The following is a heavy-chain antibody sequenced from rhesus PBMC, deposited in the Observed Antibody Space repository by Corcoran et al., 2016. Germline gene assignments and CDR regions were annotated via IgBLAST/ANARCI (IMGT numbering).Heavy chain of an antibody. CDR3: ASSPPYFDY. V-gene: IGHV4-173*01. D-gene: IGHD3S6*01. CDR1: GGSISSNY. J-gene: IGHJ4*01. CDR2: NSVSCGST. Sequence: QLQLQESGPGLVKPSETLSLTCAVSGGSISSNYWSWFRQPPGKGLEWIGRNSVSCGSTDYNPSLKSRVTISTDTSKNRFSLKLSSVTAADTAVYDCASSPPYFDYWGQGVLVTVSS.